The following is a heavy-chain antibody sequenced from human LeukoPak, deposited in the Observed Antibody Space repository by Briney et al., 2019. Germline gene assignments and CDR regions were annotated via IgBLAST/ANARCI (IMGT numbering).Heavy chain of an antibody. D-gene: IGHD1-26*01. CDR3: ARATGLIVGATYFDY. Sequence: SETLSLTCTVSGGSISSSSYYWGWIRQPPGKGLEWIGSIYYSGSTYYNPSLKSRVTISVDTSKNQSSLKLSSVTAADTAVYYCARATGLIVGATYFDYWGQGTLVTVSS. CDR2: IYYSGST. CDR1: GGSISSSSYY. V-gene: IGHV4-39*07. J-gene: IGHJ4*02.